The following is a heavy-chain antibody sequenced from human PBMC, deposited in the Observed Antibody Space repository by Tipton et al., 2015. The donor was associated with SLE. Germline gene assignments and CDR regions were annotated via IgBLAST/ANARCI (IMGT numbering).Heavy chain of an antibody. V-gene: IGHV4-34*01. J-gene: IGHJ4*02. Sequence: TLSLTCSVSGASITSYYWGWIRRPPGRGLEWIGEINHTGGTNYNPSLKSRVTISVDTSKNQFSLKLSSVTAADTAIFYCARRGLQFLEWLYPLDYWSQGTLVTVSS. D-gene: IGHD3-3*01. CDR2: INHTGGT. CDR3: ARRGLQFLEWLYPLDY. CDR1: GASITSYY.